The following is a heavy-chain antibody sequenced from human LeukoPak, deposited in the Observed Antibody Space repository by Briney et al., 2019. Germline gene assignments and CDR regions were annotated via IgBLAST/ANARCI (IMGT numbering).Heavy chain of an antibody. CDR1: GYTFTSYY. Sequence: GASVKVSCKASGYTFTSYYMHWVRQAPGQGLEWMGGIIPIFGTANYAQKFQGRVTITTDESTSTAYMELSSLRSEDTAVYYCARGRSITIFGVGIFDPWGQGTLVTVSS. V-gene: IGHV1-69*05. CDR3: ARGRSITIFGVGIFDP. J-gene: IGHJ5*02. D-gene: IGHD3-3*01. CDR2: IIPIFGTA.